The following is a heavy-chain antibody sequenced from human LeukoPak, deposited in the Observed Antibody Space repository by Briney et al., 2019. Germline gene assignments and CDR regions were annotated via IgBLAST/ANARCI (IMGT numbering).Heavy chain of an antibody. D-gene: IGHD2-2*01. CDR1: GGSISSSNW. V-gene: IGHV4-4*02. CDR3: ARDQYCSSTSCYAEGRGNWFDP. Sequence: SETPSLTCAVSGGSISSSNWWSWVRQPPGKGLEWIGEIYHSGSTNYNPSLKSRVTISVGKSKNQFSLKLSSVTAADTAVYYCARDQYCSSTSCYAEGRGNWFDPWGQGTLVTVSS. CDR2: IYHSGST. J-gene: IGHJ5*02.